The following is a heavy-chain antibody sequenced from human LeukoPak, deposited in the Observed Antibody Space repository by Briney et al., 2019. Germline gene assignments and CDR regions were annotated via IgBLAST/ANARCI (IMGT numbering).Heavy chain of an antibody. CDR1: GGSISSNNW. V-gene: IGHV4-4*02. D-gene: IGHD6-25*01. CDR2: IYHSGST. CDR3: ARAQSAREAFDI. Sequence: SGTLSLTCAVSGGSISSNNWWSWVRQPPGKGLEWIGEIYHSGSTNYNPSLKSRVTISVDKSKSQFSLKLSSVTAADTAVYFCARAQSAREAFDIWGRGTMVTVSS. J-gene: IGHJ3*02.